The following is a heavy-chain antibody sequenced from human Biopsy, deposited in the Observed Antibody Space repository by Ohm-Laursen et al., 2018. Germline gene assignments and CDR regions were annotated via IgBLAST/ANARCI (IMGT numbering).Heavy chain of an antibody. CDR2: IYPEDSDT. CDR3: VRTGSSRHWSGGCCGTGWFDF. CDR1: RDRFINYW. D-gene: IGHD2-15*01. Sequence: ESLKISCKGSRDRFINYWIGWVRQMPGKGLEYMGIIYPEDSDTRYSPSFQGQVIISVEMSISTAYLQWSRLKASDSGMYYCVRTGSSRHWSGGCCGTGWFDFWGQGTMVTVSS. J-gene: IGHJ5*01. V-gene: IGHV5-51*01.